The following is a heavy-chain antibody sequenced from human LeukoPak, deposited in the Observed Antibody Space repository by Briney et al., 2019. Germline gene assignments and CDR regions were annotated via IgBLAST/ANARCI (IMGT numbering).Heavy chain of an antibody. D-gene: IGHD3-10*01. CDR1: GFTFSSYG. CDR3: ARRADYYGSLNYGMDV. J-gene: IGHJ6*02. Sequence: PGRSLRLSCAASGFTFSSYGMHWVRQAPGKGLEWVAVISYDGSNKYYADSVKGRFTISRDNSKNTLYLQMNSLRAEDTAVYYCARRADYYGSLNYGMDVWGQGTTVTVSS. V-gene: IGHV3-30*03. CDR2: ISYDGSNK.